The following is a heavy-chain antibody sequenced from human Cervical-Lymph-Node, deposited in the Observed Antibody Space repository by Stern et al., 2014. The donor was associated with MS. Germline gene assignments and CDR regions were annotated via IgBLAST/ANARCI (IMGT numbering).Heavy chain of an antibody. Sequence: VQLVESGGGVVQSGRSLRLTCKVSGFTFSSYGMHWVRQAPGKGLEWVALISYDGSHDYYADSVQGRFTVSRDNSKNTLYLQIHSLRADDTAVYYCAKDSTFYEGSASGAGDYWGQGTLVTVSS. V-gene: IGHV3-30*18. CDR1: GFTFSSYG. CDR2: ISYDGSHD. D-gene: IGHD3-10*01. CDR3: AKDSTFYEGSASGAGDY. J-gene: IGHJ4*02.